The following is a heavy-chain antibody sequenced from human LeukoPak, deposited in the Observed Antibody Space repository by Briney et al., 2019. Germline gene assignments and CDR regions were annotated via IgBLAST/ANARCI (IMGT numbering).Heavy chain of an antibody. CDR2: IDPQTGAN. V-gene: IGHV1-2*02. D-gene: IGHD3-22*01. Sequence: GASVKVSCKASGYSFTGFYIHWVRQAPGQGLEWMAWIDPQTGANNYAQKFKGRITTTRDLSITTAYMEVTTLRSDDTAVYYCARGGDDSGLYFAYWGQGTLVTVSS. J-gene: IGHJ4*02. CDR1: GYSFTGFY. CDR3: ARGGDDSGLYFAY.